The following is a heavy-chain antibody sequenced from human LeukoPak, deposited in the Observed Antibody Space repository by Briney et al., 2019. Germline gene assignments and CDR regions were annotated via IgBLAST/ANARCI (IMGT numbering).Heavy chain of an antibody. J-gene: IGHJ4*02. D-gene: IGHD2-21*01. CDR3: ARGLHISVRAPPDF. CDR1: GYTFTGYY. V-gene: IGHV1-2*02. Sequence: ASVKVSCTASGYTFTGYYMHWVRQAPGQGLEWMGWINPNSGGTNYAQKFQGRVTMTRDTSISTAYMELSSLRSEDTAVYYCARGLHISVRAPPDFWGQGTLVTVSS. CDR2: INPNSGGT.